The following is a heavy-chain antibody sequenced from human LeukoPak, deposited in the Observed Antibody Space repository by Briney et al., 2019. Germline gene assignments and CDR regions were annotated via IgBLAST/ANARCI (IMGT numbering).Heavy chain of an antibody. CDR1: GGSISSYY. V-gene: IGHV4-59*08. D-gene: IGHD3-22*01. CDR3: ARRVRGGYDSSGYYYFDY. CDR2: IYYSGST. Sequence: SETLSLTCTVSGGSISSYYWNWIRKPPGKGLEWIGFIYYSGSTNYNPSLKSRVTISVDRSKNQFSLKLSAVTAADTAVYCCARRVRGGYDSSGYYYFDYWGQGTLVTVSS. J-gene: IGHJ4*02.